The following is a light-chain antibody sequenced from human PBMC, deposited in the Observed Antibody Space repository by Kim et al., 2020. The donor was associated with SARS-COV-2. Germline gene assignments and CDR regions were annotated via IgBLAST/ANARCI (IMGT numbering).Light chain of an antibody. CDR3: SSYRSTSLGV. V-gene: IGLV2-14*03. CDR1: SSDIGTYDY. CDR2: DVS. Sequence: QPVLTQPASVSGSPGQSITISCTGTSSDIGTYDYVSWYQQHPGKAPRLLIYDVSERPSGVSNRFSASKSGNTASLTISGLQAEDEADYYCSSYRSTSLGVFGGGTQLTVL. J-gene: IGLJ2*01.